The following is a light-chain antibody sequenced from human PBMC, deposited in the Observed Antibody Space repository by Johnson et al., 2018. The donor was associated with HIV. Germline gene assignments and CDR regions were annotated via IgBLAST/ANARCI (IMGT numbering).Light chain of an antibody. CDR3: GTWDSSLSAYV. CDR1: STNIGNNY. CDR2: ENN. J-gene: IGLJ1*01. V-gene: IGLV1-51*02. Sequence: QSVLTQPPSVSAAPGQKVTISCSGSSTNIGNNYVSWYQQLPGTAPKLLIYENNKRPSGIPDRFSDSKSGTSATLDITGLQTGDEADYYCGTWDSSLSAYVFGTGTKVTVL.